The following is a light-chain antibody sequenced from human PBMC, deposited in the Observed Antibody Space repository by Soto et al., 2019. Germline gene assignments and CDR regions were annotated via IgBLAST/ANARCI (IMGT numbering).Light chain of an antibody. Sequence: QSALTQPPSASGSPGQSVTISCTGTSRDVGGYNYVSWYQQHPGKAPKLMIYEVTKRPSGVPDRFSGSKSGNTASLTVSGLQAEDEAEYYCSSYAGSNILLFGGGTKLTVL. J-gene: IGLJ3*02. CDR1: SRDVGGYNY. V-gene: IGLV2-8*01. CDR2: EVT. CDR3: SSYAGSNILL.